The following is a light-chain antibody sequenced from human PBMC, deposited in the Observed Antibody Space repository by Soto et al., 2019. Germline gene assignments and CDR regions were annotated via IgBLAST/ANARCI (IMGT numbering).Light chain of an antibody. CDR2: GAS. J-gene: IGKJ4*01. V-gene: IGKV3-15*01. CDR1: QDIVSN. Sequence: IVMTQSPVTLSVSPGERATLSCRASQDIVSNVAWYQQRPVQAPMLRIYGASTRATDIPDRFSGSGSGTEFSLTVSGLQSAVSAVYYCQQDTNWPPRLTFGGGTKVEMK. CDR3: QQDTNWPPRLT.